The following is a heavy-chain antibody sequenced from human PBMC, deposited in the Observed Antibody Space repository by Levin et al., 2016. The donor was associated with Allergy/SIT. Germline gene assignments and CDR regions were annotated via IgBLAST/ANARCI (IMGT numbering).Heavy chain of an antibody. CDR3: VTGGFDY. Sequence: GGSLRLSCADSGFSFSYYDMHWVRQTTGKGLEWVSAIGTGGDPYYSDSVKGRFTISRENDKNSLYLQMNSLRAEDTAVYYCVTGGFDYWGQGTLVTVSS. V-gene: IGHV3-13*05. CDR1: GFSFSYYD. CDR2: IGTGGDP. J-gene: IGHJ4*02. D-gene: IGHD1-26*01.